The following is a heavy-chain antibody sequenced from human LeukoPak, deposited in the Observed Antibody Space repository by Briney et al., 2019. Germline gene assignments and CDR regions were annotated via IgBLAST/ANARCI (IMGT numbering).Heavy chain of an antibody. CDR1: GGSISGSSYY. CDR3: ARSDNGYDRRHFDY. D-gene: IGHD5-12*01. Sequence: SETLSLTCTVSGGSISGSSYYWGWISQPPRKGLEWIGSFYYSGSTYYNSSLKSRVTISVDTSRNQFSLKLTSVTAADTAVYYCARSDNGYDRRHFDYWGQGTLVTVSS. CDR2: FYYSGST. V-gene: IGHV4-39*01. J-gene: IGHJ4*02.